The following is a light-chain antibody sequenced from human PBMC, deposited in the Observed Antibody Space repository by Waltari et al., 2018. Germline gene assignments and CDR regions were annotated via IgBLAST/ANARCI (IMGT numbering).Light chain of an antibody. Sequence: QSVLTQPPSASGTPGQRVTISCSGSNPNIGSNSVNWYQQLPGTAPKLLLYSDYHRPSGVPDRFSGSRSGTSASLAISGLQSEDEADYYCAAWDDSLNGYVFGTGTKVTVL. CDR1: NPNIGSNS. CDR3: AAWDDSLNGYV. CDR2: SDY. J-gene: IGLJ1*01. V-gene: IGLV1-44*01.